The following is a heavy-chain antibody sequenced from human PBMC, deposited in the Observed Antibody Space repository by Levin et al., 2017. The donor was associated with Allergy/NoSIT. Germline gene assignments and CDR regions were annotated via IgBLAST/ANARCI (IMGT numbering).Heavy chain of an antibody. J-gene: IGHJ4*02. CDR2: ISDSGGST. D-gene: IGHD3-9*01. CDR1: GFTFSSYA. Sequence: SGGSLRLSCAASGFTFSSYAMSWVRQAPGKGLEWVSGISDSGGSTYYADSVKGRLTISRDNSTNTLYLQMNSLSAEDTAIYYCAKDKRFDWVYKGVYWGQGTLVTV. V-gene: IGHV3-23*01. CDR3: AKDKRFDWVYKGVY.